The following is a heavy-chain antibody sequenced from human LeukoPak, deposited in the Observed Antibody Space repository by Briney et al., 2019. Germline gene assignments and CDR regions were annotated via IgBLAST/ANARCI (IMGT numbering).Heavy chain of an antibody. D-gene: IGHD1-26*01. Sequence: GGSLRLSCAASGFTFSSYGMSWDRQAPGKGLEWVSAIGATGGDTYYADSVKGRLTISRDNSKNTLSLQMNSLRAEDTAVYYCAKGSGSYLSPLYYFDYWGQGTLVTVSS. V-gene: IGHV3-23*01. J-gene: IGHJ4*02. CDR3: AKGSGSYLSPLYYFDY. CDR1: GFTFSSYG. CDR2: IGATGGDT.